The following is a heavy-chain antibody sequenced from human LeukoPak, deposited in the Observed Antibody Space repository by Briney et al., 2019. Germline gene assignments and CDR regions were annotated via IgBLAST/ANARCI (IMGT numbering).Heavy chain of an antibody. J-gene: IGHJ3*02. CDR1: GFTFSSYS. CDR3: ARAPGREDAFDI. CDR2: ISSSSSYI. V-gene: IGHV3-21*01. Sequence: GGSLRLSCAASGFTFSSYSMNWVRQAPGKGLEWVSSISSSSSYIYYADSVKGRFTISRDNAKNSLYLQMNSLRAEDTAVYYCARAPGREDAFDIWGQGTMVTVSS.